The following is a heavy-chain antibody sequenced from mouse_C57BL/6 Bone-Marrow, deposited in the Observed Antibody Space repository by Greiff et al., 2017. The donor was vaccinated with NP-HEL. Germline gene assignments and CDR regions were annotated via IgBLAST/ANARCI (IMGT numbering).Heavy chain of an antibody. D-gene: IGHD1-1*01. CDR1: GYTFTSYW. CDR3: ARGRVYYYVFAY. J-gene: IGHJ3*01. Sequence: VKLQQPGAELVKPGASVKLSCKASGYTFTSYWMHWVKQRPGRGLEWIGRIDPNSGGTKYNEKFKSKATLTVDKPSSTAYMQLSSLTSEDSAVYYWARGRVYYYVFAYWGQGTLVTVSA. V-gene: IGHV1-72*01. CDR2: IDPNSGGT.